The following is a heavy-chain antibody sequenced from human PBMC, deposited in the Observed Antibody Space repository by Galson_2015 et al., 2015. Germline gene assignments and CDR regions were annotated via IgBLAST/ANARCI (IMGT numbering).Heavy chain of an antibody. CDR1: GFTFSSYA. D-gene: IGHD5-12*01. J-gene: IGHJ4*02. V-gene: IGHV3-23*01. Sequence: SLRLSCAASGFTFSSYAMSWVRQAPGKGLEWVSAISGSGGSTYYADSVKGRFTISRDNSKNTLYLQMNSLRAEDTAVYYCAKDTVGLRFPPTIDYWGQGTLVTVSS. CDR3: AKDTVGLRFPPTIDY. CDR2: ISGSGGST.